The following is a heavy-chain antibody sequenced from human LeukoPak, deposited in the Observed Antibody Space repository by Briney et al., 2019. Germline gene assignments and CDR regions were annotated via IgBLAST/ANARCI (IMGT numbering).Heavy chain of an antibody. V-gene: IGHV1-58*01. CDR2: IVVGSGNT. J-gene: IGHJ2*01. Sequence: GTSVKVSFKASGFTFTSSAVQWVRQARGQRLEWIGWIVVGSGNTNYAQKSQERVTITRDMSTSTAYMELSSLRSEDTAVYYCAADRDNWVFDLWGRGTLVTVSS. CDR1: GFTFTSSA. CDR3: AADRDNWVFDL.